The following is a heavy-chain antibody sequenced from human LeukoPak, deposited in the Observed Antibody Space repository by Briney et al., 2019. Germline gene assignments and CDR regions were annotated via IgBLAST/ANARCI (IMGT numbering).Heavy chain of an antibody. CDR1: GGSISSSSYY. D-gene: IGHD1-26*01. CDR3: ARRDSGSYYSY. J-gene: IGHJ4*02. Sequence: SETLSLTCTVSGGSISSSSYYWGWIRQPPGKGLEWIGSIYYSGSTYYNPSLKSRVTISVDTSKTQFSLKLSSVTAADTAVYYCARRDSGSYYSYWGQGTLVTVSS. CDR2: IYYSGST. V-gene: IGHV4-39*01.